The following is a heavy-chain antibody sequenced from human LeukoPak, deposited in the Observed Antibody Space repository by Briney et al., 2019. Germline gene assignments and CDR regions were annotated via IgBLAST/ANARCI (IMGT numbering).Heavy chain of an antibody. Sequence: GGSLRLSCAASGFTLSSNYMTWVHQAPGKGLEWVSLIDSGGSAFYADSMKGRFTISRDNSKNTLYLQMNNLRAEDTAVYYCATGTIHLWYAYWGHGTLVTVSS. J-gene: IGHJ4*01. CDR2: IDSGGSA. D-gene: IGHD5-18*01. CDR3: ATGTIHLWYAY. V-gene: IGHV3-53*01. CDR1: GFTLSSNY.